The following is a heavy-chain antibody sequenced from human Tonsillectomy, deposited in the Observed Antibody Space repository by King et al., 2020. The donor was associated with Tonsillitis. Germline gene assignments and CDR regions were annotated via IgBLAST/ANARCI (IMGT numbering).Heavy chain of an antibody. CDR3: ARDFEYSSSSSFDY. D-gene: IGHD6-6*01. CDR2: INHSGST. V-gene: IGHV4-34*01. CDR1: GGSFSGYY. Sequence: VQLQQWGAGLLKPSETLSLTCAVYGGSFSGYYWSWIRQPPGKGREWIGEINHSGSTNYNPSLKSRVTISVDTSKNQFSLKLSSVTAADTAVYYCARDFEYSSSSSFDYWGQGTLVTVSS. J-gene: IGHJ4*02.